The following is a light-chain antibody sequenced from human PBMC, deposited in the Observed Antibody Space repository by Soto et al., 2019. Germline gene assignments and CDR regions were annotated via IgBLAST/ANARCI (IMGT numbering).Light chain of an antibody. Sequence: QSVLTQPPSASGSAGQSVTISCTGTSSDVGGYNLVSWYQQHPGEAPKLMISEVNERPSGVPDRFSDAKSGNTASLTVSGLRTEDDDYYYCSLYAGSNTFVFGTGTKLTVL. CDR3: SLYAGSNTFV. V-gene: IGLV2-8*01. CDR2: EVN. CDR1: SSDVGGYNL. J-gene: IGLJ1*01.